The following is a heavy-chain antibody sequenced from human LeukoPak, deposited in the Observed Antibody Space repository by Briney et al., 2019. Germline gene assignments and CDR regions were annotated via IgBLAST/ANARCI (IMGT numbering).Heavy chain of an antibody. V-gene: IGHV3-74*01. D-gene: IGHD4-17*01. Sequence: GSLGLSCAASGFPFSSYWMDLVRQAPGEGLVWVSRINSDGGSTSYADSVKGRFTISRDNAKNTLYLQMNSLRAEDTAVYYCARVLSDYGEYEGARYYYGMDVWGQGTTVTVSS. CDR2: INSDGGST. CDR1: GFPFSSYW. J-gene: IGHJ6*02. CDR3: ARVLSDYGEYEGARYYYGMDV.